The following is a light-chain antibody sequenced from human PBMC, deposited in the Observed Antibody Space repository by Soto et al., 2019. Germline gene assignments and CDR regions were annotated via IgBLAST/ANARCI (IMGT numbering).Light chain of an antibody. V-gene: IGKV1-39*01. CDR1: QSISTY. J-gene: IGKJ1*01. CDR2: AVS. Sequence: DIQMTQSPSSLSASVGDRVTITCRASQSISTYLNWYQHKPGKAPKVLIYAVSSLQSGVPSRFSGSGSGTDFTLTLTSLQPEDSATYYCQHSYGTPRTFGQGTKVDIK. CDR3: QHSYGTPRT.